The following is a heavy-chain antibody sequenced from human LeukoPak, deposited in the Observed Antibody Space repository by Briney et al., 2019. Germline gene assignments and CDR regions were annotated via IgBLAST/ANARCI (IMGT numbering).Heavy chain of an antibody. Sequence: ASVKVSCTASGYIFTAYYLHWERQAPGPGLEWMGRINPNNGGTMYAQKFQGRLTMTLDTSISTLYMELSSLTSDDTAVYYCARDDRATHDYWGQGTLVTVSS. CDR1: GYIFTAYY. J-gene: IGHJ4*02. V-gene: IGHV1-2*06. CDR2: INPNNGGT. CDR3: ARDDRATHDY.